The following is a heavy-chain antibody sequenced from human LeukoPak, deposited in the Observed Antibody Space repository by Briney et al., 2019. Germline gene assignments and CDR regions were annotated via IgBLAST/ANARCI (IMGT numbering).Heavy chain of an antibody. V-gene: IGHV4-39*07. J-gene: IGHJ5*02. Sequence: SETLSLTWTVSGGSISSSSYYWGRIRQPPGKGLEWIGSIYYSGSTYYNPSLKSRVTISVDTSKNQFSLKLSSVTAADTAVYYCARGYYYGSGSYDRGFDPWGQGTLVTVSS. CDR2: IYYSGST. CDR1: GGSISSSSYY. D-gene: IGHD3-10*01. CDR3: ARGYYYGSGSYDRGFDP.